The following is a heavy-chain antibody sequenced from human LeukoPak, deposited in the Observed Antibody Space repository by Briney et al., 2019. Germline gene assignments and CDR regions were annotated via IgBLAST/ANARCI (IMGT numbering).Heavy chain of an antibody. CDR1: GFTFSSYS. CDR2: ISSSSSTI. V-gene: IGHV3-48*01. D-gene: IGHD5-18*01. J-gene: IGHJ6*03. Sequence: GGALTLACAASGFTFSSYSMNWVRQAPGKGLEWVSYISSSSSTIYYADSVKGRFTISRDNAKNSLYLQMNSLRAEDTAVYYCARVTYSYGPPDYYYYMDVWGKGTTVTVSS. CDR3: ARVTYSYGPPDYYYYMDV.